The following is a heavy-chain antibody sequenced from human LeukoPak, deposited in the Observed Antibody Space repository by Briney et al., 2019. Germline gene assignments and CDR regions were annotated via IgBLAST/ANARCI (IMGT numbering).Heavy chain of an antibody. V-gene: IGHV3-48*03. CDR1: GFTFRSYE. CDR3: ARSARLMKGVVEVTALDD. J-gene: IGHJ4*02. Sequence: GGSLRLSCGDSGFTFRSYEMTWVRQAPGKGLEWMAYLSSSGSAFSYADSVKGRFTIARDNAKNSVYLEMNSLRADDTAVYYCARSARLMKGVVEVTALDDWGQGTLVTVSS. D-gene: IGHD3-3*01. CDR2: LSSSGSAF.